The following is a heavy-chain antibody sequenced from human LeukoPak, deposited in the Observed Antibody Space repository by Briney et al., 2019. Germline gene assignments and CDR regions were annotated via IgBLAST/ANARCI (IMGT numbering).Heavy chain of an antibody. D-gene: IGHD6-13*01. CDR1: GYTFTSYD. CDR2: MNPNSGNT. CDR3: ALIAAAGLHKDYYYYYMDV. J-gene: IGHJ6*03. V-gene: IGHV1-8*01. Sequence: ASVKVSFKASGYTFTSYDINWVRQATGQGLEWMGWMNPNSGNTGYAQKFQGRVTMTRNTSISTAYMELSSLRSEDTAVYYCALIAAAGLHKDYYYYYMDVWGKGTTVTVSS.